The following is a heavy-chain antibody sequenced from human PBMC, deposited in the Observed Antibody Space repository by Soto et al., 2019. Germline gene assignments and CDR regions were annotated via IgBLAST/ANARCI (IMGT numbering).Heavy chain of an antibody. J-gene: IGHJ4*02. CDR3: ARGGRGYYDSSGYYYTVKYYFDY. CDR1: GFTFSSYG. V-gene: IGHV3-33*01. CDR2: IWYDGSNK. D-gene: IGHD3-22*01. Sequence: GGSLRLSCAASGFTFSSYGMHWVRQAPGKGLEWVAVIWYDGSNKYYADSVKGRFTISRDNSKNTLYLQMNSLRAEDTAVYYCARGGRGYYDSSGYYYTVKYYFDYWGQGTLVTVSS.